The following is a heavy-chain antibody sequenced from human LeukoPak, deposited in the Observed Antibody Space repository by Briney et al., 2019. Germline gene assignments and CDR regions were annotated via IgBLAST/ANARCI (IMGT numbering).Heavy chain of an antibody. V-gene: IGHV1-69*06. CDR3: ARGGRKAAADKVRWFDT. D-gene: IGHD6-13*01. Sequence: SVKVSCKASGGTFSSYAISWVRQAPGQGLEWMGGIIPIFGTANYAQKFQGRVTITADKSTSTAYMELSSLRSEDTAVYYCARGGRKAAADKVRWFDTWGQGTLVTVSS. J-gene: IGHJ5*02. CDR2: IIPIFGTA. CDR1: GGTFSSYA.